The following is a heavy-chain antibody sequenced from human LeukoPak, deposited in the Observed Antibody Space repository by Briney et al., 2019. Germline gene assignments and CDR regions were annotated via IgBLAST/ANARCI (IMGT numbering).Heavy chain of an antibody. J-gene: IGHJ1*01. CDR2: IDPYTGNT. V-gene: IGHV1-2*02. Sequence: ASVKVSCKASGYTFVGYYLHWVRQAPGQGLEWMAWIDPYTGNTHYAQKFQGRVTVTRDTSISTTYMELSWLTSDDTALYYCAREYSASEHWGQGTLVTVSS. CDR1: GYTFVGYY. CDR3: AREYSASEH. D-gene: IGHD5-12*01.